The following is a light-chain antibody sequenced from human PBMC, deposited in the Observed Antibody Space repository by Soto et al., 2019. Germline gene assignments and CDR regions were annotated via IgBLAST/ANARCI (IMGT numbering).Light chain of an antibody. CDR2: GDN. J-gene: IGLJ1*01. Sequence: QSALTHPPSVSGAPGQRVSISCTGSTSNIGAPYDVHWYQHLPGTAPKLLIYGDNNRPSGVPDRFSGSKSGTSASLAITRLQAEDEADYYCQSYDISLHNYVFGTGTKVPS. CDR3: QSYDISLHNYV. CDR1: TSNIGAPYD. V-gene: IGLV1-40*01.